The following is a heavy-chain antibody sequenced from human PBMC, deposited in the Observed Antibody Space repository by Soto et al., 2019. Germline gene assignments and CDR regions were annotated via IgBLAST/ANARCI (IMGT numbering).Heavy chain of an antibody. CDR3: ARPPSNYYYYYGMDL. J-gene: IGHJ6*02. CDR1: GFTFSSYA. V-gene: IGHV3-30-3*01. CDR2: ISYDGSNK. D-gene: IGHD7-27*01. Sequence: GGSLRLSCAASGFTFSSYAMHWVRQAPGKGLEWVAVISYDGSNKYYADSVKGRFTISRDNSKNTLYLQMNSLRAEDTAAYYCARPPSNYYYYYGMDLWGQGTTVTVSS.